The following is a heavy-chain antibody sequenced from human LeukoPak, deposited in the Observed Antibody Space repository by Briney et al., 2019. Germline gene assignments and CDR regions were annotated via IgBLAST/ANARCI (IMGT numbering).Heavy chain of an antibody. V-gene: IGHV3-30*03. J-gene: IGHJ3*02. CDR1: GFTFSSYG. D-gene: IGHD1-1*01. CDR2: ISYDGSNK. Sequence: GRSLRLSCAASGFTFSSYGMHWVRQAPGKGLEWVAVISYDGSNKYYANSVKGRFTISRDNSKNTLYLQMNSLRAEDTAVYFCARDSELERRRHDAFDIWGQGAMVTVSS. CDR3: ARDSELERRRHDAFDI.